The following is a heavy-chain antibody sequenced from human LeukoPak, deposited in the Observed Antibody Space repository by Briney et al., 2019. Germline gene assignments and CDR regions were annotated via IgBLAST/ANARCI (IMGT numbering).Heavy chain of an antibody. D-gene: IGHD3-3*01. J-gene: IGHJ4*02. CDR3: ASPYYDFWSGYGH. Sequence: GASVKVSCKASGGTFSSYAISWVRQAPGQGLEWMGGIVPIFGTANYAQKFQGRVTITTDESTSTAYMELSSLRSEDTAVYYCASPYYDFWSGYGHWGQGTLVTVSS. CDR2: IVPIFGTA. CDR1: GGTFSSYA. V-gene: IGHV1-69*05.